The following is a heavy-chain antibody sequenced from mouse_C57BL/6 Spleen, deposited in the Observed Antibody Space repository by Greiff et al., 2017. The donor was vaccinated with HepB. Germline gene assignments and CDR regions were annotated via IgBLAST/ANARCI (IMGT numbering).Heavy chain of an antibody. J-gene: IGHJ1*03. CDR1: GYTFTSYW. CDR2: IDPSDSYT. Sequence: QVQLQQPGAELVMPGASVKLSCKASGYTFTSYWMHWVKQRPGQGLEWIGEIDPSDSYTNYNQKFKGKSTLTVDKSYSTPYMQLSSLTSEDSAVYYCASSDFHYWYFDVWGTGPTDTVST. V-gene: IGHV1-69*01. D-gene: IGHD2-4*01. CDR3: ASSDFHYWYFDV.